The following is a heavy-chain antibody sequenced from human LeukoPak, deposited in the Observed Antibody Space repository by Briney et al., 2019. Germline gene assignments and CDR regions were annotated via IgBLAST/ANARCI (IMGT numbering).Heavy chain of an antibody. V-gene: IGHV3-48*04. CDR2: ISSSSSTI. CDR1: GFTFSSYS. CDR3: ARDAAGAVANQ. D-gene: IGHD6-19*01. Sequence: GGSLRLSCAASGFTFSSYSMNWVRQAPGKGLEWVSYISSSSSTIYYADSVKGRFTISRDNAKNSLYLQMNSLRAEDTAVYYCARDAAGAVANQWGQGTLVTVSS. J-gene: IGHJ4*02.